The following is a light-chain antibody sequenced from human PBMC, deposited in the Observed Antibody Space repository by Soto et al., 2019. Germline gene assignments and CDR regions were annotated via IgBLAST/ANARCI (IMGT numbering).Light chain of an antibody. CDR3: QQYYSYPRT. V-gene: IGKV1-5*03. Sequence: DVQMTQSPSTLSASIGDRVTITCRASQSISDWLAWHQQKPGKAPKLLIYQASSLETGVPSRFSGSGSGTDFTLTISCLQSEDFATYYCQQYYSYPRTSGQGTKVDNK. CDR1: QSISDW. J-gene: IGKJ1*01. CDR2: QAS.